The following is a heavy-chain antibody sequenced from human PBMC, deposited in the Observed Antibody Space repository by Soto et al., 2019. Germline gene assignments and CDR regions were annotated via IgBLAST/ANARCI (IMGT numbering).Heavy chain of an antibody. CDR1: GFTFSSYS. D-gene: IGHD2-2*01. CDR3: ARDLGFFNPPFGVVVPAAPGLVDY. J-gene: IGHJ4*02. CDR2: ISSSSSTI. Sequence: GGSLRLSCAASGFTFSSYSMNWVRQAPGKGLEWVSYISSSSSTIYYADSVKGRFTISRDNAKNSLYLQMNSLRDEDTAVYYCARDLGFFNPPFGVVVPAAPGLVDYWGQGTLVTVSS. V-gene: IGHV3-48*02.